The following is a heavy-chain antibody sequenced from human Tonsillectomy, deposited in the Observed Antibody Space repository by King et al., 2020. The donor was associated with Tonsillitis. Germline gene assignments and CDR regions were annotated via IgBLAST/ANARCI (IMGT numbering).Heavy chain of an antibody. Sequence: VQLVESGGGLVKPGGSLRLSCAASGFTFRSYSMDWVRQAPGKGLEWVSSISSGGNYIYYADSVKGRFTISRDNAKSTLFLQMNSLRAEDTAVYYCAREPPEKSDAFDIWGQGTMVSVSS. J-gene: IGHJ3*02. CDR3: AREPPEKSDAFDI. V-gene: IGHV3-21*06. CDR2: ISSGGNYI. CDR1: GFTFRSYS.